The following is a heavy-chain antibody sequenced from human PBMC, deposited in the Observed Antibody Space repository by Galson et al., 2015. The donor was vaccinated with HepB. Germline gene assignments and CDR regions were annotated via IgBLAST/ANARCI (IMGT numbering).Heavy chain of an antibody. J-gene: IGHJ1*01. Sequence: SVKVSCKASGGTFRSYAISWVRQAPGQGLEWMGGIIPIFGTANYAQKFQGRVTITANESTSTAYMELSSLRSEDTAVYYCAREGFDAVPAAIEGYFQHWGQGTLVTVSS. V-gene: IGHV1-69*13. CDR3: AREGFDAVPAAIEGYFQH. CDR2: IIPIFGTA. CDR1: GGTFRSYA. D-gene: IGHD2-2*01.